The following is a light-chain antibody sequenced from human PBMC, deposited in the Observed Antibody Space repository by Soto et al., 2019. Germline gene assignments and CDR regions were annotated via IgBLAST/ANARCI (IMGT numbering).Light chain of an antibody. CDR3: MLNVGSGINWV. J-gene: IGLJ3*02. Sequence: QAVVTQEPSFSVSPGGTVTLTCGLSSGSVSTNYYPSWYQQTPGQAPRTLIYNTNTRSSGVPDRFSGSIVGNKAALTITGAQADDESVYYCMLNVGSGINWVFGGGTQLTVL. CDR2: NTN. CDR1: SGSVSTNYY. V-gene: IGLV8-61*01.